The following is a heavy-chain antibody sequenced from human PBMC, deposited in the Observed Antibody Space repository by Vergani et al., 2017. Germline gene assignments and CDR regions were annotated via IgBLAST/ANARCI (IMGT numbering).Heavy chain of an antibody. CDR1: GFTVSSNY. Sequence: EVQLVESGGGLIQPGVSLRLSCAASGFTVSSNYMSWVRQAPGKGLEWVSVIYSGGSTYYADSVKGRFTISRDNAKNSLYLQMNSLRAEDTAVYYCARDYSMIVNEGFWGQGTMVTVSS. D-gene: IGHD3-22*01. J-gene: IGHJ3*01. V-gene: IGHV3-53*01. CDR2: IYSGGST. CDR3: ARDYSMIVNEGF.